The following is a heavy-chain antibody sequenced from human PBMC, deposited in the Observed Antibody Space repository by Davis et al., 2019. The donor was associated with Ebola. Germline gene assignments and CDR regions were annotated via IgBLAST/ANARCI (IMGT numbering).Heavy chain of an antibody. CDR3: ARDGKSYYDFWSGHDAFDI. Sequence: GGSLRLSCAASGLSIHMYWMTWVRQAPGKGLEWVANIKQDGSEQDYVDSVKGRFTISRDNAKNTLYLQMNSLRAEDTAVYYCARDGKSYYDFWSGHDAFDIWGQGTMVTVSS. V-gene: IGHV3-7*01. D-gene: IGHD3-3*01. CDR2: IKQDGSEQ. CDR1: GLSIHMYW. J-gene: IGHJ3*02.